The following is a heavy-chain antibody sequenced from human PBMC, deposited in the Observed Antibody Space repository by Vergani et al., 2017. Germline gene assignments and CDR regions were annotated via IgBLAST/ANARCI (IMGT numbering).Heavy chain of an antibody. Sequence: EVQLVESGGGLVKPGGSLRLSCAASGFTFSNAWMSWVRQAPGKGLEWVGRIKSKTDGGTTDYAAPVKGRFTISRDDSKNTLYLQMNSLKTEDTAVYYCTTDRGGYYDSSGYYYSLSGYWGQGTLVTVSS. J-gene: IGHJ4*02. D-gene: IGHD3-22*01. V-gene: IGHV3-15*01. CDR3: TTDRGGYYDSSGYYYSLSGY. CDR1: GFTFSNAW. CDR2: IKSKTDGGTT.